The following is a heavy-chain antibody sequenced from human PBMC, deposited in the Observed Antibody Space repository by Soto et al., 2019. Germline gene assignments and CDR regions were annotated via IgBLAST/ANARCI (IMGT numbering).Heavy chain of an antibody. CDR1: GGSISSSSYY. CDR2: IYYSGST. J-gene: IGHJ4*02. CDR3: ASEQGYYYDSSGYYFYY. D-gene: IGHD3-22*01. Sequence: QLQLQESGPGLVKPSETLSLTCTVSGGSISSSSYYWGWIRQPPGKGLEWIGSIYYSGSTYYNPSLKSRVTISVDTSKNQFSLKLSSVTAADTAVYYCASEQGYYYDSSGYYFYYWGQGTLVTVSS. V-gene: IGHV4-39*01.